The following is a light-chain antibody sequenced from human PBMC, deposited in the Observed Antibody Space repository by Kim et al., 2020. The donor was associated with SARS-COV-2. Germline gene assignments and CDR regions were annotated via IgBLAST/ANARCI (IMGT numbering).Light chain of an antibody. J-gene: IGLJ2*01. CDR1: SLRSYY. V-gene: IGLV3-19*01. CDR3: NSRDSSGNHLEV. CDR2: GKN. Sequence: SSELTQDPAVSVALGQTVRITCQGESLRSYYASWYQQKPGQAPVLVIYGKNNRPSGIPDRFSGSSSGNTASLTITGAQAEDEADYYCNSRDSSGNHLEVF.